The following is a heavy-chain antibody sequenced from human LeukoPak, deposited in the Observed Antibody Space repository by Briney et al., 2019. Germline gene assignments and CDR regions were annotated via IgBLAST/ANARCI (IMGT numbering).Heavy chain of an antibody. V-gene: IGHV3-66*01. J-gene: IGHJ4*02. CDR2: IHSGGST. D-gene: IGHD3-3*01. CDR3: ATSQGTSQLRFFSPYTD. Sequence: GGSLGLSCAASGFTVSNNYVSWVRQAPGKGLEWVSAIHSGGSTYYANSVKGRFTTSRDNSQNTVYLQMNSLRAEDTAVYHCATSQGTSQLRFFSPYTDWGQGTLVTVSS. CDR1: GFTVSNNY.